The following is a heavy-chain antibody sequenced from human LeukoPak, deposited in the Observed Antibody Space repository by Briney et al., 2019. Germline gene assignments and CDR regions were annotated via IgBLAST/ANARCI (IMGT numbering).Heavy chain of an antibody. V-gene: IGHV4-59*01. D-gene: IGHD5-18*01. J-gene: IGHJ4*02. CDR1: GGSISSYY. CDR3: ARATPSGYSYGYYFDY. CDR2: IYYSGST. Sequence: PSETLSLTCTVSGGSISSYYWSWIRQPPGKGLEWIGYIYYSGSTNYTPSLKSRVTISVDTSKNQFSLKLSSVTAADTAVYYCARATPSGYSYGYYFDYWGQGTLVTVSS.